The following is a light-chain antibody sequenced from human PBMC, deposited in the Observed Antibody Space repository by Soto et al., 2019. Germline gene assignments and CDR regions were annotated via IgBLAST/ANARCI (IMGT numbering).Light chain of an antibody. Sequence: DIQLTQSPSSLSASVGDRVTITCRAGQRISSYLNWYQQKPGKAPKLLIYGASNLQTGVPSRFSGRGSGTDFTLTINTLQPEDFATYYCQQSYSTPFFTFGPGTNVDI. CDR3: QQSYSTPFFT. CDR2: GAS. V-gene: IGKV1-39*01. CDR1: QRISSY. J-gene: IGKJ3*01.